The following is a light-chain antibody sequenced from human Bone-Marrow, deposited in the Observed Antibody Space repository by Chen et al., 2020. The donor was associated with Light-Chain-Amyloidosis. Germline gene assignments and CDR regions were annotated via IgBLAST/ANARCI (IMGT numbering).Light chain of an antibody. CDR2: KDT. CDR3: QSADSSGTYEVI. J-gene: IGLJ2*01. V-gene: IGLV3-25*03. Sequence: SYELTQPPSVSVSPGQTARITCSGDDLPTKYAYWYQQKPGQAPVLVIHKDTERPSGSSERFSGSSSGTTATLTIRGVQAEDEADDHCQSADSSGTYEVIFGGGTKLTVL. CDR1: DLPTKY.